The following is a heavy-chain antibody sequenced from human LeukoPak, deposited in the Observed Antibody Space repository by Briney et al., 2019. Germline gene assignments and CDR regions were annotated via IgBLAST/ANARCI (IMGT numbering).Heavy chain of an antibody. CDR1: GYTFTSYY. V-gene: IGHV1-2*02. D-gene: IGHD2-15*01. Sequence: ASVKVSCKASGYTFTSYYMHWVRQAPGQGLEWMGWINPNSGGTNYAQKFQGRVTMTRDTSISTAYMELSRLRSDDTAVCYCARVDCSGGSCYRGHINYWGQGTLVTVSS. CDR3: ARVDCSGGSCYRGHINY. CDR2: INPNSGGT. J-gene: IGHJ4*02.